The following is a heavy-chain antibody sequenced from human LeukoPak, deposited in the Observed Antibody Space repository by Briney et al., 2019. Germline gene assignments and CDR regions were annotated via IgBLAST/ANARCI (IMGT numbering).Heavy chain of an antibody. CDR3: ARDLPAALD. D-gene: IGHD2-2*01. CDR2: ISRDSGDT. V-gene: IGHV3-21*01. J-gene: IGHJ4*02. Sequence: GGSLRLSCVASGFTLSLYSMSWVRQAPGKGLEWVSFISRDSGDTYHTDSVKGRFTISRDNAKNTMYLQMNSLRVEDTAVYYCARDLPAALDWGQGTVVTVSS. CDR1: GFTLSLYS.